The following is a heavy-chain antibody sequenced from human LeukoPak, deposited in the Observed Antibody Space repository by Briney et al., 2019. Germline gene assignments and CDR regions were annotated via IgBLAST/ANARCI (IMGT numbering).Heavy chain of an antibody. CDR2: ISTSTI. Sequence: GGSLRLSCAASGFTFSSYSMNRVRQAPGKGLEWVSYISTSTIYYANSVKGRFTISRDNAKNSLYLQMNSLRAEDTAIYYCARAGTYAYFDYWGQGTLVTVSS. J-gene: IGHJ4*02. CDR3: ARAGTYAYFDY. D-gene: IGHD3-16*01. V-gene: IGHV3-48*01. CDR1: GFTFSSYS.